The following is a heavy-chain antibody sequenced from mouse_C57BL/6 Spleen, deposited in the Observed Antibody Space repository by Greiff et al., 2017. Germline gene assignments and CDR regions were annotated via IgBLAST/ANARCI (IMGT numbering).Heavy chain of an antibody. CDR3: ERGEYGSTYEGDWFAD. CDR2: IIPSDSET. Sequence: QVQLQQPGADLVRPGSSVKLSCKASGYTFTSYWMHWVMQRPIQGLEWIGNIIPSDSETHYNQTFNDKATLTVSKSASSAFMQLRSLTAEDSAVYCCERGEYGSTYEGDWFADWGKGTLVTVSA. CDR1: GYTFTSYW. J-gene: IGHJ3*01. V-gene: IGHV1-52*01. D-gene: IGHD1-1*01.